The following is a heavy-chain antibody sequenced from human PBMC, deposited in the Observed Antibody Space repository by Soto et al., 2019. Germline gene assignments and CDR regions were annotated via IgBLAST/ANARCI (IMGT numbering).Heavy chain of an antibody. V-gene: IGHV1-18*01. CDR3: ARDNGYESDY. CDR2: INT. D-gene: IGHD5-12*01. Sequence: QVQLVQSGAEVNKPGASVKVSCKASGYTFTSYGISWVRQAPGQGLEWMGWINTNYAQKLQGRVTMTTDTSTSTAYMELRSLRSDDTAVYYCARDNGYESDYWGQGTLVNVSS. CDR1: GYTFTSYG. J-gene: IGHJ4*02.